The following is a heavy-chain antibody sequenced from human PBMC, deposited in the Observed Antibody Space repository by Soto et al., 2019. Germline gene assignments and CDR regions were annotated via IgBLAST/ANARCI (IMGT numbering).Heavy chain of an antibody. J-gene: IGHJ6*02. CDR1: GGSISSSSYY. CDR2: IYYSGST. CDR3: ARLPVTRWYYGMDV. V-gene: IGHV4-39*01. Sequence: QLQLQESGPGLVKPSETLSLTCTVSGGSISSSSYYWGWIRQPPGKGLEWIGSIYYSGSTYYNPSLKSRVTISVDTSKNQFSLKLSSVTAADTAVYYCARLPVTRWYYGMDVWGQGTTVTVSS. D-gene: IGHD4-17*01.